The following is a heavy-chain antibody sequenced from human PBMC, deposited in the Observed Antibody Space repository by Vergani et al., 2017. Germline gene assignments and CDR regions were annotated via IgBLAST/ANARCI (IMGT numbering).Heavy chain of an antibody. CDR2: INHSGST. CDR3: ARGNRQQLVSR. Sequence: QVQLQQWGAGLLKPSETLSLTCAVYGGSFSGYYWSWIRQPPGKGLEWIGEINHSGSTNYNPSLKSRVTISVDTSKNQFSLKLSSVTAADTAVYYCARGNRQQLVSRWGQGTLVTVSS. V-gene: IGHV4-34*01. D-gene: IGHD6-13*01. CDR1: GGSFSGYY. J-gene: IGHJ4*02.